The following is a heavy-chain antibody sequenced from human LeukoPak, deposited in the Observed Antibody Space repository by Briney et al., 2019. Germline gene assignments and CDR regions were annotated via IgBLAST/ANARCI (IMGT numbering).Heavy chain of an antibody. D-gene: IGHD2-2*01. V-gene: IGHV4-39*01. CDR3: ARCGYCSGTSCYLDAFDI. CDR2: IYCSGST. Sequence: SETLSLTCTVSGGSISSSSYYWGWIRQPPGKGLEWIGSIYCSGSTYYNPSLKSRVTRSVDTSKSQFSLKLSSVTAADTAVYYCARCGYCSGTSCYLDAFDIWGQGTMFTVSS. J-gene: IGHJ3*02. CDR1: GGSISSSSYY.